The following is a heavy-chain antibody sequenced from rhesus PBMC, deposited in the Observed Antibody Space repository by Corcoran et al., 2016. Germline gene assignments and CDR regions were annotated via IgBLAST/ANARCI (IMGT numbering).Heavy chain of an antibody. CDR2: INPYNGNT. CDR3: ARDPSITMIVVITQKWYFDL. Sequence: QVQLVQSGAEVKKPGSSVKVSCKASGYTLTDYFMHWVRQAPRQGLEWMGWINPYNGNTKYAHKVQGRFTMTRDTSTSTAYMELSSLRSEDTAVYYCARDPSITMIVVITQKWYFDLWGPGTPITISS. J-gene: IGHJ2*01. D-gene: IGHD3-28*01. V-gene: IGHV1S2*01. CDR1: GYTLTDYF.